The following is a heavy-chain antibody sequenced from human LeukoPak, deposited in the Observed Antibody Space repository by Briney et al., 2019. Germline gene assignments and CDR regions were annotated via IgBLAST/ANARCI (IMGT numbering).Heavy chain of an antibody. D-gene: IGHD3-16*01. J-gene: IGHJ4*02. V-gene: IGHV3-21*01. Sequence: GGSLRLSCSASGFTFSDYDMNWVRQAPGQGLDWVSSISGLSSYTYYGESVKGRFSISRDNAKNSLYLQMNSLGAEDTATYYCGRAFPPLRTSSAGDLWGQGILVTVSS. CDR3: GRAFPPLRTSSAGDL. CDR1: GFTFSDYD. CDR2: ISGLSSYT.